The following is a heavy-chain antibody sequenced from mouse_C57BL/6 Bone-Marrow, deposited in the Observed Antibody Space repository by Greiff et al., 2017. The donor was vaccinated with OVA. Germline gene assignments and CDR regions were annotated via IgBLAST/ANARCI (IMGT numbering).Heavy chain of an antibody. CDR2: IDPSDSYT. D-gene: IGHD2-1*01. Sequence: QVQLQQPGAELVMPGASVKLSCKASGYTFTSYWMHWVKQRPGQGLEWIGEIDPSDSYTNYNQKFKGKSTLTVDKSSSTAYMQLSSLTSEDSAVYYCGRGKYGNYDYAMDYWGQGTAVTVSA. CDR1: GYTFTSYW. CDR3: GRGKYGNYDYAMDY. J-gene: IGHJ4*01. V-gene: IGHV1-69*01.